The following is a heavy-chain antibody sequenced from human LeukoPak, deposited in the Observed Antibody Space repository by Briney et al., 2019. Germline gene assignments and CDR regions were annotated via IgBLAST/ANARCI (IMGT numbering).Heavy chain of an antibody. D-gene: IGHD1-26*01. J-gene: IGHJ4*02. CDR1: GFTFSGFA. Sequence: PGGSLRLSCAASGFTFSGFAIHWVRQAPGKGLERVAAISYDGSDKDYVDYVKGRFTISRDNSKNMLSLQMNSLRAEDTAVYYCARRVGRSGPLDYWGQGTLVTVSS. CDR3: ARRVGRSGPLDY. CDR2: ISYDGSDK. V-gene: IGHV3-30*03.